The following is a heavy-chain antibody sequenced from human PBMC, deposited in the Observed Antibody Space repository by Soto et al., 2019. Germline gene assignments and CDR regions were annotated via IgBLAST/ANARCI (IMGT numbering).Heavy chain of an antibody. CDR2: IWHDGSNK. CDR1: GFIFSNYE. J-gene: IGHJ4*02. Sequence: LRLSCAAAGFIFSNYEIHWVRQAPGKGLEWVAVIWHDGSNKYYADSVKGRFTVSRDNSKNTLYLQMNSLRAEDTAVYYCAREGGGTCLDSWGQGTLVTVSS. CDR3: AREGGGTCLDS. D-gene: IGHD2-15*01. V-gene: IGHV3-33*01.